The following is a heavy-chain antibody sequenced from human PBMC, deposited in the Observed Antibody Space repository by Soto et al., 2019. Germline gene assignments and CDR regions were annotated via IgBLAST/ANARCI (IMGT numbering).Heavy chain of an antibody. CDR3: GREVDYFDY. V-gene: IGHV4-59*13. J-gene: IGHJ4*02. CDR1: GGSISSYY. CDR2: IYYSGST. Sequence: SETLSLTCTVSGGSISSYYWSWIRQPPGKGLEWIGYIYYSGSTNYNPSLKSRVTISVDTSKNQFSLKLSSVTAADTAVYYCGREVDYFDYWGQGTLVTVSS.